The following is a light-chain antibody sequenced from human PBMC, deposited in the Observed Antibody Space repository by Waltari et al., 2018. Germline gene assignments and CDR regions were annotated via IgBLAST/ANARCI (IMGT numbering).Light chain of an antibody. Sequence: SYVLTQPPSVSVAPGQTASITCGGHNIGSTSVHWYHHKPGQAPVLVVYDDDDRPSGVTERFSGSNSGNTATLTITRVEAGDEADYYCQVWDSSSDHPIFGGGTKLTVL. CDR3: QVWDSSSDHPI. V-gene: IGLV3-21*02. CDR1: NIGSTS. CDR2: DDD. J-gene: IGLJ2*01.